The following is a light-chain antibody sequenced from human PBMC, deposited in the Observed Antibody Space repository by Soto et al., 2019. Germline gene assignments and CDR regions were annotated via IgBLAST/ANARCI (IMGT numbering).Light chain of an antibody. CDR2: EVN. CDR3: CSYSTSNTHNYV. Sequence: QSVLTQPASVSGSPGQSITVSCTGTSSDIGGYNYVSWYQHHPGKAPQLIIYEVNLRPSGVSDRFSASKSDDTASLTISGLQAGDEADYYCCSYSTSNTHNYVFGTGTKLTVL. J-gene: IGLJ1*01. CDR1: SSDIGGYNY. V-gene: IGLV2-14*01.